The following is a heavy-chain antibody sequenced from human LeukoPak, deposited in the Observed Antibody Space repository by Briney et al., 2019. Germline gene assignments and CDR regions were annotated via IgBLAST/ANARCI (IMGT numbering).Heavy chain of an antibody. J-gene: IGHJ3*02. CDR1: GFAFSNYW. CDR3: ARGSRFGVVGRDAFDI. Sequence: GGSLRLSCAASGFAFSNYWMNWVRQAPGKGLEWVSSISISSNYIYYADSVKGRFTISRDNAKNSLYLQVNSLRAEDTAVYYCARGSRFGVVGRDAFDIWGQGTVVTVSS. D-gene: IGHD3-3*01. V-gene: IGHV3-21*01. CDR2: ISISSNYI.